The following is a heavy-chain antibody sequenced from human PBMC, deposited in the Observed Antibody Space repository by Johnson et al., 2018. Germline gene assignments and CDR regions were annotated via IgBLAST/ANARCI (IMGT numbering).Heavy chain of an antibody. CDR2: ISYDGSNK. Sequence: QVQLQESGGGVVQPGRSLRLSCAASGFTFSSYGMHWVRQAPGKGLEWVAVISYDGSNKYYADSVKGRFTISRDNSKNSLYLQMNSLRAEDTAVYYCARDYYYYYYMDVWGKGTTVTVSS. CDR1: GFTFSSYG. J-gene: IGHJ6*03. CDR3: ARDYYYYYYMDV. V-gene: IGHV3-30*03.